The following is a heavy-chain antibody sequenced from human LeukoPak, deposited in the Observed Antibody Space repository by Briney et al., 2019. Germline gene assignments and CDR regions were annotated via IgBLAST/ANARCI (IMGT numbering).Heavy chain of an antibody. CDR3: ARTARLPNS. Sequence: SETLSLTCTVSGTSITSSYWSWIRQPPGKGLEHIGYIYYTGVTNYSPSLKSRVTMSLDTSKNQFSLRLTSVTAADTAIYHCARTARLPNSWGQGTLVTVSS. CDR2: IYYTGVT. J-gene: IGHJ4*02. CDR1: GTSITSSY. D-gene: IGHD6-25*01. V-gene: IGHV4-59*01.